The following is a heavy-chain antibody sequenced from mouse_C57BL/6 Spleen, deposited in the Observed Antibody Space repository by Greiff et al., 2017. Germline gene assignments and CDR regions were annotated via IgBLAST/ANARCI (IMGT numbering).Heavy chain of an antibody. Sequence: QVQLQQPGTELVKPGASVKLSCKASGYTFTSYCMHWVKQRPGQGLEWIGNINPSNGGTNYNEKCKSKATLTVDKSSSTAYMQLNSLTSEDSAVDCWARRYGYDVGFAYWGQGTLVTVSA. J-gene: IGHJ3*01. V-gene: IGHV1-53*01. CDR2: INPSNGGT. CDR3: ARRYGYDVGFAY. D-gene: IGHD2-2*01. CDR1: GYTFTSYC.